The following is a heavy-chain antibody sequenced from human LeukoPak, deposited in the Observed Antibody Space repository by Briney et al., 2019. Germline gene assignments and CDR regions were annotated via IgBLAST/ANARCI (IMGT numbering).Heavy chain of an antibody. CDR3: ARRSISYYYYYMDV. J-gene: IGHJ6*03. Sequence: SETLSLTCAVYGGSFSGYYWSWIRQPPGKGLEWIGEINHSGSTNYNPSLKSRVTISVDTSKNQFSLKLSSVTAADTAVYYCARRSISYYYYYMDVWGKGTTVTVPS. D-gene: IGHD6-13*01. CDR1: GGSFSGYY. CDR2: INHSGST. V-gene: IGHV4-34*01.